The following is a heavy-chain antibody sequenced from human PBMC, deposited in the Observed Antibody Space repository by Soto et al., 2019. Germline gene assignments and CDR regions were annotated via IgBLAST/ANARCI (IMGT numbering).Heavy chain of an antibody. CDR1: GGSISSYY. CDR3: ARDLVSEEYSSSSHWFDP. D-gene: IGHD6-6*01. V-gene: IGHV4-59*01. CDR2: IYYSGST. Sequence: QVQLQESGPGLVKPSETLSLTCTVSGGSISSYYWSWIRQPPGKGLEWIGYIYYSGSTNYNPSLKSRVTISVDTSKNQFFLKLSSVTAADTAVYYCARDLVSEEYSSSSHWFDPWGQGTLVTVSS. J-gene: IGHJ5*02.